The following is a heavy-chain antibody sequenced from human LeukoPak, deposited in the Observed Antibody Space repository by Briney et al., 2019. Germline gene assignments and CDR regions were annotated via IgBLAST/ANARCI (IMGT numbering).Heavy chain of an antibody. CDR3: ARPYYYDSRIDP. Sequence: PSETPSLTCTVSGGSISSGGYLWSWIRQNPGKGLEWIGYIYHGGNTYYNPSLKSRVTISVDTSKNQLSLKLSSVTAADTAVYYCARPYYYDSRIDPWGQGILVTVSS. CDR2: IYHGGNT. D-gene: IGHD3-22*01. CDR1: GGSISSGGYL. V-gene: IGHV4-31*03. J-gene: IGHJ5*02.